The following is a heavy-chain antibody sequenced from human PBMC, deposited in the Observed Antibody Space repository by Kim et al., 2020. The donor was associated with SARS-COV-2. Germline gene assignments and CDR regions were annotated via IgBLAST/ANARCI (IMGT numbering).Heavy chain of an antibody. Sequence: SLQSRVPISVDTSKNQFSLKLSSVTAADTAVYYCARLPLGYCSSTSCVDYWGQGTLVTVSS. CDR3: ARLPLGYCSSTSCVDY. J-gene: IGHJ4*02. V-gene: IGHV4-39*01. D-gene: IGHD2-2*01.